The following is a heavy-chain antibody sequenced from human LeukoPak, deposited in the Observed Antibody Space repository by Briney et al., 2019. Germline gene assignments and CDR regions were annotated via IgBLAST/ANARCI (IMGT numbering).Heavy chain of an antibody. J-gene: IGHJ4*02. V-gene: IGHV1-3*01. CDR2: INAGIGNT. D-gene: IGHD2-2*01. Sequence: GASVKVSCKASGYTFTSYAMHWVRQAPGQRLEWMGWINAGIGNTKYSQKFQGRVTITRDTSASTAYMELSSLRSEDTAVYYCARAYRYCSSTSCYSFDYWGQGTLVTVSS. CDR3: ARAYRYCSSTSCYSFDY. CDR1: GYTFTSYA.